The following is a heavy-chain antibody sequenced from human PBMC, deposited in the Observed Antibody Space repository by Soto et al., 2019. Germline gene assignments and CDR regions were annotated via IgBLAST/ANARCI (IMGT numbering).Heavy chain of an antibody. CDR1: GGSISSYY. CDR3: ARNPTNYDILTGYYYYYGMDV. V-gene: IGHV4-59*08. CDR2: IYYSGST. Sequence: SETLSLTCTVSGGSISSYYWSWIRQPPGKGLEWIGYIYYSGSTNYNPSLKSRVTISVDTSKNQFSLKRSSVTAADTAVYYCARNPTNYDILTGYYYYYGMDVWGQGTTVTVSS. J-gene: IGHJ6*02. D-gene: IGHD3-9*01.